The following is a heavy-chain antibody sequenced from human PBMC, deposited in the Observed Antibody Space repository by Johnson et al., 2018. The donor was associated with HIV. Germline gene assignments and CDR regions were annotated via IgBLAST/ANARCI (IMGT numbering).Heavy chain of an antibody. V-gene: IGHV3-30*03. Sequence: QVQLVESGGGVVQPGRSLRLSCAASGFTFSSYGMHWVRQAPGKGLEWVAVISYDGSNKYYADSVKGRFTISRDNSKNTLYLQINSLKTEDTAVYYCTTGCAAFDIWGQGTMVTVSS. CDR1: GFTFSSYG. CDR3: TTGCAAFDI. CDR2: ISYDGSNK. J-gene: IGHJ3*02.